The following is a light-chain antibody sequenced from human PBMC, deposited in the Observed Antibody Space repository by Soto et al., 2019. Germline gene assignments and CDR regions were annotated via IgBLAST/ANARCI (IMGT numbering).Light chain of an antibody. V-gene: IGKV3-11*01. CDR3: QQRSNWPLT. CDR2: DAS. Sequence: IVLTQSPATLSLSPGERATLSCRASQSVRSLLAWYQQKPGQAPRLLIYDASNRATGIPARFSGSGSGADFTLTISSLEPEDFAVYYCQQRSNWPLTFGGGTKVEIK. CDR1: QSVRSL. J-gene: IGKJ4*01.